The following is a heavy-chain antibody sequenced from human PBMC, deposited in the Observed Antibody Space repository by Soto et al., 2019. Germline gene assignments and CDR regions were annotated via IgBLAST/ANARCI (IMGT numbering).Heavy chain of an antibody. CDR3: ARDVAMTLDH. D-gene: IGHD2-2*01. CDR2: IYYSGST. V-gene: IGHV4-59*01. Sequence: SETLSLTCPVSGGSISSYYWSWIRQPPGKGLEWIGYIYYSGSTNYNPSLKSRVTISVDTSKNQFSLKLNSVTAADTAVYYCARDVAMTLDHWGQGTLVTVSS. J-gene: IGHJ4*02. CDR1: GGSISSYY.